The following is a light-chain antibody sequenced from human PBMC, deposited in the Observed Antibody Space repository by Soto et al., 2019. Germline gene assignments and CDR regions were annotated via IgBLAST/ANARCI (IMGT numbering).Light chain of an antibody. Sequence: EIVLTQSPATLSLSPGERATLSCRASQSVSKYLAWYQQKPGQAPRLLIHDASNRATGIPARFSGSGSGTDFTLTISSLEPKDFGVYYCQQRSNWPQITFGGGTKVEIK. CDR3: QQRSNWPQIT. CDR1: QSVSKY. CDR2: DAS. J-gene: IGKJ4*01. V-gene: IGKV3-11*01.